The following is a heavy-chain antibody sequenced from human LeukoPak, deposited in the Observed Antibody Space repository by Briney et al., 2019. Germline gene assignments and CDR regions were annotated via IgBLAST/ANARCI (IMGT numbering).Heavy chain of an antibody. J-gene: IGHJ6*03. V-gene: IGHV3-48*02. CDR2: ISSSSSTI. D-gene: IGHD6-13*01. CDR1: GFTFSNYA. Sequence: GGSLRLSCAASGFTFSNYAMNWVRQAPGEGLEWVSYISSSSSTIYYADSMKGRFTISRDNAKNSLYLQMNSLRDEDTAVYYCKGSSWYNYYYMDVWGKGTTVTVSS. CDR3: KGSSWYNYYYMDV.